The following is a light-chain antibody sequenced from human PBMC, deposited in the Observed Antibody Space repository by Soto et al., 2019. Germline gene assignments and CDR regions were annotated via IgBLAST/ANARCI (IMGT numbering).Light chain of an antibody. J-gene: IGLJ1*01. CDR2: SNN. CDR3: ATWDDSLNGPLYV. V-gene: IGLV1-44*01. Sequence: QSVLTQPPSASEAPGQRVTISCSGSSSNIGSFTVNWYQQLPGTAPKLLIYSNNQRPSGVPDRFSGSKSGTSVSLAISGLQSEDEADYYCATWDDSLNGPLYVFGTGTKVTVL. CDR1: SSNIGSFT.